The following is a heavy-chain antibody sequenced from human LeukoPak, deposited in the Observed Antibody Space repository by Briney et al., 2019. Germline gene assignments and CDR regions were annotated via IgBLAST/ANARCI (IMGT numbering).Heavy chain of an antibody. J-gene: IGHJ3*02. CDR1: GYTFTSYG. CDR3: ARDTETYYYDSSGYYYAFDI. CDR2: ISAYNGNA. Sequence: GASVKVSCKASGYTFTSYGISWVRQAPGQGLEWMGWISAYNGNANYAQKLQGRVTMTTDTSTSTAYMELRGLRSDDTAVYYCARDTETYYYDSSGYYYAFDIWGQGTMVTVSS. V-gene: IGHV1-18*01. D-gene: IGHD3-22*01.